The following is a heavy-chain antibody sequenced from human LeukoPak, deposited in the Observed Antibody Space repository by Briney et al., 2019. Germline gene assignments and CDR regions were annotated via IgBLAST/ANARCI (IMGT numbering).Heavy chain of an antibody. CDR3: ARSSYCANSVCLKLAWFGP. CDR2: ISATGST. D-gene: IGHD2-8*01. CDR1: GGSISNFY. V-gene: IGHV4-4*07. Sequence: SETLSLTCTVSGGSISNFYWSWIRQPAGKGLEWIGRISATGSTNYNPSLKSRVTMSVDTSKNQFSLKVTSVTAADTAVYYCARSSYCANSVCLKLAWFGPWGKGALVTVSS. J-gene: IGHJ5*02.